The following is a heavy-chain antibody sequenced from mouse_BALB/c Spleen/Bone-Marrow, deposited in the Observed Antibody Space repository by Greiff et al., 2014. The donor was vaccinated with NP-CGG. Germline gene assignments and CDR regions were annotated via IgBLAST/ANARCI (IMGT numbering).Heavy chain of an antibody. J-gene: IGHJ2*01. CDR3: VRGNSGNYVDSFDF. CDR2: INSNGGST. CDR1: GFTFSSYG. D-gene: IGHD2-1*01. Sequence: EVMLVESGGGLGQPGGSLKLSCAAAGFTFSSYGMSWVRQTPDKRLELVATINSNGGSTYYPDSVKGRFTISRDTAKNTLYLQMSSLKSEETAMYYCVRGNSGNYVDSFDFRGNGTTPTVSP. V-gene: IGHV5-6-3*01.